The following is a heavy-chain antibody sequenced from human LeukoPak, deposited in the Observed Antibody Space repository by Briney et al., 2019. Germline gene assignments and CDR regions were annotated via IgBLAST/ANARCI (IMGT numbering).Heavy chain of an antibody. D-gene: IGHD1-26*01. Sequence: SETLSLTCTVSGGSISSYYWSWIRQPPGKGLEWIGYIYYTGSTYYNPSPKSRVTISVDTSKNQFSLKLSSVTAADTAVYYCARVPVNIWENWFDPWGQGTLVTVSS. J-gene: IGHJ5*02. CDR1: GGSISSYY. V-gene: IGHV4-59*12. CDR3: ARVPVNIWENWFDP. CDR2: IYYTGST.